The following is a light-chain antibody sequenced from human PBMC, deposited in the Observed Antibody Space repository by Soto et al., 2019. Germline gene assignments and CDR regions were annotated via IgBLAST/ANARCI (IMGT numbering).Light chain of an antibody. Sequence: EIVLTQSPATLSLSPGERATLSCRASQSVSSYLAWYKQKPGQAPRLLIYDASNKATGIPARFSGSGSGTYFTLTISSLEPEDFAVYYCQQRSNWPRIFTFGPGTKVDIK. CDR3: QQRSNWPRIFT. J-gene: IGKJ3*01. CDR1: QSVSSY. CDR2: DAS. V-gene: IGKV3-11*01.